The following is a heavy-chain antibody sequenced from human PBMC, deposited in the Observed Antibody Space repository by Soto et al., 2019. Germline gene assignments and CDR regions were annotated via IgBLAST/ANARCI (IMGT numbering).Heavy chain of an antibody. CDR3: AAETTAMVPIDY. Sequence: GASVKVSCKASGFTFTSSAVQWVRQARGQRLEWIGWIVVGSGNTNYAQKFQERVTITRDMSTSTAYMELSSLRSEDTAVYYCAAETTAMVPIDYWGQGTLVTVSS. V-gene: IGHV1-58*01. CDR1: GFTFTSSA. CDR2: IVVGSGNT. D-gene: IGHD5-18*01. J-gene: IGHJ4*02.